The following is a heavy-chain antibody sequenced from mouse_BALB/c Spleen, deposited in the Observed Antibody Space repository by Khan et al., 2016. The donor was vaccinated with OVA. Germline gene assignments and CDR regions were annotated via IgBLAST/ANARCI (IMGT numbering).Heavy chain of an antibody. CDR1: GFSLTSYG. CDR3: ARWFDGHSSHEAMDY. J-gene: IGHJ4*01. CDR2: IRSDGSK. V-gene: IGHV2-6*02. D-gene: IGHD2-3*01. Sequence: QMQLEESGPGLVAPSQSLSITCTVSGFSLTSYGVYWVRQPPGKGLEWLVVIRSDGSKNYNSVLITRLIIIKDNSKSQALLQLNRLQSDDTATYYCARWFDGHSSHEAMDYWGQGDSVTVSS.